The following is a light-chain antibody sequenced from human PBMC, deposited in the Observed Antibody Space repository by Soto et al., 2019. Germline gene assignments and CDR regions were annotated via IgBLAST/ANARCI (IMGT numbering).Light chain of an antibody. CDR2: EGS. V-gene: IGLV2-23*01. Sequence: QSALTQPASVSGSPGQSITISCTGTSSDVGSYKLVSWYQQHPGKAPKLMIYEGSKRPSGVSNRFSGSKSGNTASLTISGLQAEDEADYYCCSYAGPYVVFGGGTKLTVL. CDR3: CSYAGPYVV. CDR1: SSDVGSYKL. J-gene: IGLJ2*01.